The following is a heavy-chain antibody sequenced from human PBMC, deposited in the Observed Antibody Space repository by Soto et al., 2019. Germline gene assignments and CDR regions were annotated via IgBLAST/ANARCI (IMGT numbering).Heavy chain of an antibody. V-gene: IGHV2-5*02. CDR3: AHSGSIAAAGLGHDDPEYFQL. Sequence: QITLKESGPTLVKPTQTLTLPCTFSGFSLSTSGVGVGWIRQPPGKALEWLALIYWDDDKRYSPSLKSRLTIPKDTSKNLVVLTMTNMDPVDTATYYCAHSGSIAAAGLGHDDPEYFQLWGQGTLVTVAS. CDR1: GFSLSTSGVG. D-gene: IGHD6-13*01. CDR2: IYWDDDK. J-gene: IGHJ1*01.